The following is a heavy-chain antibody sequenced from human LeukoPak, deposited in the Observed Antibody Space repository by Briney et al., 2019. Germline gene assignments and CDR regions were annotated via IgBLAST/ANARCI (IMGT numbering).Heavy chain of an antibody. CDR1: GGTFSSYA. CDR3: ARGVLRYFDWLLRSLDY. V-gene: IGHV1-69*05. CDR2: IIPIFGTA. J-gene: IGHJ4*02. Sequence: SVKVSCKASGGTFSSYAISWVRQAPGQGLEWMGGIIPIFGTANYSQKFQGRVTITTDESTSTAYMELSSLRSEDTAVYYCARGVLRYFDWLLRSLDYWGQGTLVTVSS. D-gene: IGHD3-9*01.